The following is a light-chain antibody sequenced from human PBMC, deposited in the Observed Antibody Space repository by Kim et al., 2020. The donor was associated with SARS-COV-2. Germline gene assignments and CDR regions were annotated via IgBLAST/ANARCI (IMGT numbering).Light chain of an antibody. CDR3: QQYGSSPRT. Sequence: PAEIHTLSCRPSQTVSATSIAWYQQKPGQAPRLLIYGASSRATGVPDRFSGSGSGTDFTLTISRLEPEDFAMYYCQQYGSSPRTFGQGTKVDIK. J-gene: IGKJ1*01. CDR1: QTVSATS. V-gene: IGKV3-20*01. CDR2: GAS.